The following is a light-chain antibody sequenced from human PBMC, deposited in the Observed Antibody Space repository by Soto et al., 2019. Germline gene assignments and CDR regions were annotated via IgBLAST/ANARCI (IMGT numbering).Light chain of an antibody. CDR2: GND. V-gene: IGLV1-40*01. CDR3: QSYDSSLSGSWV. J-gene: IGLJ3*02. Sequence: QSVLTQPPSVSGAPGQRVTISCAGSSSNIGAGYDVHWYQQSPGTAPKLLIFGNDNRPSGVPDRFSGSKSGTSASLAITGLQVEDEADYYCQSYDSSLSGSWVFGGGTQLTVL. CDR1: SSNIGAGYD.